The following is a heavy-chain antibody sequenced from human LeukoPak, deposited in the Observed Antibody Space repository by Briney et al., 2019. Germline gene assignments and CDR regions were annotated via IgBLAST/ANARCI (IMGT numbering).Heavy chain of an antibody. CDR2: ISGTGNTI. CDR1: GFTFSSYS. V-gene: IGHV3-48*01. Sequence: PGGSLRLSCAASGFTFSSYSMNWVRQAPGKGLEGISYISGTGNTIYYADSVKGRFTISRDNAKNSLYLQMNSLTAEDTAVYYCARGHYYYYMDVWGKGTTVTVSS. CDR3: ARGHYYYYMDV. J-gene: IGHJ6*03.